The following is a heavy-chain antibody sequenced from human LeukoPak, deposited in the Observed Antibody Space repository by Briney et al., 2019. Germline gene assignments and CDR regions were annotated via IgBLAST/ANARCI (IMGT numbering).Heavy chain of an antibody. CDR1: GGSISSHY. J-gene: IGHJ6*03. Sequence: SEPLSLTCTVSGGSISSHYWSWIRKPPGKGLEWIGYIYYSGSTNYNPSLKSRVTISVDTSKNQFSLKLSSVTAADTAVYYCARANSSGYYVGYYYYYMDVWGKGTTVTVSS. D-gene: IGHD3-22*01. CDR3: ARANSSGYYVGYYYYYMDV. V-gene: IGHV4-59*11. CDR2: IYYSGST.